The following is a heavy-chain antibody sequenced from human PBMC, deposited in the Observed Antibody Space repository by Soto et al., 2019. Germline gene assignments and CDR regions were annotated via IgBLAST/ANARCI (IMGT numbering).Heavy chain of an antibody. CDR3: ARDASYYSLWSGYYPSRNGMDV. J-gene: IGHJ6*02. CDR2: IWYDGSKK. CDR1: GFTFRSFG. V-gene: IGHV3-33*01. D-gene: IGHD3-3*01. Sequence: QVQVGESGGGVVQPGRSLRLSCAASGFTFRSFGMHWVRQAPGKGLEWVSLIWYDGSKKSYGDSVKGRFTISRDNSRNTVYLQRNSLRADDTAVYYCARDASYYSLWSGYYPSRNGMDVWGQGTTVNVSS.